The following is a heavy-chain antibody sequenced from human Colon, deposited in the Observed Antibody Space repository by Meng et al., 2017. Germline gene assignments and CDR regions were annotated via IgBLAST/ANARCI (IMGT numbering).Heavy chain of an antibody. CDR1: GGSINSSNW. J-gene: IGHJ5*02. CDR2: IYHGGNT. Sequence: QVQLQESGPGPVKPSGTLSLTCAVSGGSINSSNWWLWVRQPPGKGLEWLGEIYHGGNTNYNPSLKSRVTLSLDKSKNQFSLRLTSVTAADTAMYYCSRGVVAGAMVWFDPWGPGTLVTVSS. D-gene: IGHD2-2*01. CDR3: SRGVVAGAMVWFDP. V-gene: IGHV4-4*02.